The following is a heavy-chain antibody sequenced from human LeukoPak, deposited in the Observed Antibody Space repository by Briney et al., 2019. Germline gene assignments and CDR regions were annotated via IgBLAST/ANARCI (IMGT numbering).Heavy chain of an antibody. Sequence: QPGGSLRLSRAASGFTFSSYEMNWVRQGPGKGLVWVSRIRSDGSDERYAEAVKGRFTISRDNAKNTLYLQMNSLRDEDTAVYYCARDWFHAIDYWGQGTLVTVSS. J-gene: IGHJ4*02. D-gene: IGHD2/OR15-2a*01. CDR1: GFTFSSYE. CDR2: IRSDGSDE. V-gene: IGHV3-74*01. CDR3: ARDWFHAIDY.